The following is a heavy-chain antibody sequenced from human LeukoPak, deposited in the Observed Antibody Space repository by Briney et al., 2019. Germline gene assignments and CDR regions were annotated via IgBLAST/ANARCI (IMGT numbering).Heavy chain of an antibody. CDR2: INGDGSST. CDR1: GFTFSSYW. D-gene: IGHD3-10*01. Sequence: PGGSLRLSCAASGFTFSSYWMHWGRQAPGKGLVWVSRINGDGSSTNYADSVKGRFTISRDNAKNTLYLQMSSLRAEDTAVYYCARAVYYSNYLGYWGQGTLVTVSS. J-gene: IGHJ4*01. CDR3: ARAVYYSNYLGY. V-gene: IGHV3-74*01.